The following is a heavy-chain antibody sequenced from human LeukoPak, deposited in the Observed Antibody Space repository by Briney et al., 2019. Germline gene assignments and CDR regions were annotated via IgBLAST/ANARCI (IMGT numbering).Heavy chain of an antibody. D-gene: IGHD3-22*01. CDR2: INHSGST. CDR3: ARGALYYDSSGGYLDY. Sequence: SETLSLTCAVYGGSFSGYYWSWIRQPPGKGLEWVGEINHSGSTNYNPSLKSRVTISVDASKNQFSLKLSSVTAADTAVYYCARGALYYDSSGGYLDYWGQGTLVTVSS. J-gene: IGHJ4*02. CDR1: GGSFSGYY. V-gene: IGHV4-34*01.